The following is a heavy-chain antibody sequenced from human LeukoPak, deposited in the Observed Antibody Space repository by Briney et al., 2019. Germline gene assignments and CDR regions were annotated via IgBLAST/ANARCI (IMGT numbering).Heavy chain of an antibody. CDR1: GGSFSGYY. V-gene: IGHV4-34*01. D-gene: IGHD1-14*01. J-gene: IGHJ5*02. CDR2: INHSGST. Sequence: PSETLSLTCAVYGGSFSGYYWSWIRQPPGKGLEWIGEINHSGSTNYNPSLKSRVTISVDTSKNQFSLKLSSVTAADTAVYYCARGLTPGMDWFDPWGQGTLVTVSS. CDR3: ARGLTPGMDWFDP.